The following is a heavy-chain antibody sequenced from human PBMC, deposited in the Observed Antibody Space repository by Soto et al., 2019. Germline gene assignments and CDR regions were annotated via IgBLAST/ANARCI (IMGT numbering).Heavy chain of an antibody. CDR2: IIPILGIA. V-gene: IGHV1-69*02. J-gene: IGHJ5*02. Sequence: GASVKVSCKASGGTFSSYTISWVRQAPGQGLEWMGRIIPILGIANYAQKFQGRVTITADKSTSTAYMELSSLRSEDTAVYYCARVPSIMITFGGAPGWFDPWGQGTLVTVSS. CDR3: ARVPSIMITFGGAPGWFDP. D-gene: IGHD3-16*01. CDR1: GGTFSSYT.